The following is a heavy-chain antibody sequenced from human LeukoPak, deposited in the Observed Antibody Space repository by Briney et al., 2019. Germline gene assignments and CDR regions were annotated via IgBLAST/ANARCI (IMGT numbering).Heavy chain of an antibody. Sequence: GESLKISFKGSGYSFTSYWIGWVRQMPGKGLEWMGIIYPGDSDTRYSPSFQGQVTISADKSISTAYLQWSSLNTSDTAMYYCARYTGHYYFDYWGQGTLVTVSS. CDR3: ARYTGHYYFDY. CDR1: GYSFTSYW. D-gene: IGHD1-1*01. V-gene: IGHV5-51*01. CDR2: IYPGDSDT. J-gene: IGHJ4*02.